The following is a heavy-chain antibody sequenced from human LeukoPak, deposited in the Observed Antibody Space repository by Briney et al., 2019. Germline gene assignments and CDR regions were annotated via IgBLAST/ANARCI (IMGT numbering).Heavy chain of an antibody. Sequence: PSETLSLTCTVSGYSISSGYYWGWIRQPPGKGLEWIGSIYHSGSTYYNPSLKSRVTISVDTSKNQFSLKLSSVTAADTAVYYCARRWSIMITFGGVRFDYWGQGTLVNVSS. J-gene: IGHJ4*02. CDR2: IYHSGST. D-gene: IGHD3-16*01. CDR1: GYSISSGYY. CDR3: ARRWSIMITFGGVRFDY. V-gene: IGHV4-38-2*02.